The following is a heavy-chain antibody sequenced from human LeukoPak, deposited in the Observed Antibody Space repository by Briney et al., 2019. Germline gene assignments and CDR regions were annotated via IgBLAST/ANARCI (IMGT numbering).Heavy chain of an antibody. D-gene: IGHD6-13*01. CDR2: INPYSGDT. V-gene: IGHV1-2*06. Sequence: GASVKVSCKASGYTFTSYGISWVRQAPGQGLEWMGRINPYSGDTNFAQKSQGRVTMTRDTSITTAYMDLSSLTPDDTAVYFCARDQGSLTRSWYTGYWGQGTQVTVSS. J-gene: IGHJ4*02. CDR1: GYTFTSYG. CDR3: ARDQGSLTRSWYTGY.